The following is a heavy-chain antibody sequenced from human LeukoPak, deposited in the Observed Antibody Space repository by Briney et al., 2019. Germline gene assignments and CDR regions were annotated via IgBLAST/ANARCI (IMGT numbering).Heavy chain of an antibody. CDR1: GFTFSSYS. J-gene: IGHJ4*02. Sequence: GGSLRLSCAASGFTFSSYSMNWVRQAPGKGLEWVANTKEDGGEKYYVDSVKGRFTISRDNAENSLYLQMNSLRAEDTAVYYCARTSDKPMVLTTDFDYWGQGTLVTVSS. CDR2: TKEDGGEK. D-gene: IGHD5-18*01. CDR3: ARTSDKPMVLTTDFDY. V-gene: IGHV3-7*01.